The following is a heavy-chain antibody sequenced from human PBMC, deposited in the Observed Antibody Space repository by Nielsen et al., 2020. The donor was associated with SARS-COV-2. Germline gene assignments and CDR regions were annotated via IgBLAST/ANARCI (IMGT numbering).Heavy chain of an antibody. V-gene: IGHV4-59*01. CDR3: ARGYGDSSGWYYYYYMDV. D-gene: IGHD6-19*01. CDR1: GGSISSYY. Sequence: SETLSLTCTVSGGSISSYYWSWIRQPPGKGLEWIGYIYYSGSTNYNPSLKSRVTISVGTSKNQFSLKLSSVTAADTAVYYCARGYGDSSGWYYYYYMDVWGKGTTVTVSS. J-gene: IGHJ6*03. CDR2: IYYSGST.